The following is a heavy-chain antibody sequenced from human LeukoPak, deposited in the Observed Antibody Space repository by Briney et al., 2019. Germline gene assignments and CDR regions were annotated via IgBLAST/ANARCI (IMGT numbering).Heavy chain of an antibody. CDR3: AKALWYRSGWYGFDY. Sequence: GGSLRLSCAASGFTFTIYAMSWVRQAPGKGLEWVSAISGSGGSTYYADSVKGRFTISRDNSKNTLYLQMNSLRAEDTAVYYCAKALWYRSGWYGFDYWGQGILVTVSS. CDR2: ISGSGGST. CDR1: GFTFTIYA. D-gene: IGHD6-19*01. J-gene: IGHJ4*02. V-gene: IGHV3-23*01.